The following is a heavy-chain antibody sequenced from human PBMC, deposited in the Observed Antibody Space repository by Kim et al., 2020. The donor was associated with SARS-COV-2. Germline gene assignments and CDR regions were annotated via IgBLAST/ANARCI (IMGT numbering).Heavy chain of an antibody. V-gene: IGHV3-7*01. CDR2: IKQDGSEK. J-gene: IGHJ6*02. CDR1: GFTFSSYW. D-gene: IGHD2-2*01. CDR3: ARGEVPAAMYYYYYGMDV. Sequence: GGSLRLSCAASGFTFSSYWMSWVRQAPGKGLEWVANIKQDGSEKYYVDSVKGRFTISRDNAKNSLYLQMNSLRAEDTAEYYCARGEVPAAMYYYYYGMDVWGQGTTVTVSS.